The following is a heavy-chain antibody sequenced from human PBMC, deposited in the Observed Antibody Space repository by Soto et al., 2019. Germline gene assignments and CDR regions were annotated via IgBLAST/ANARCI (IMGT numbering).Heavy chain of an antibody. J-gene: IGHJ3*02. D-gene: IGHD2-2*01. CDR1: GYSFTSYW. V-gene: IGHV5-51*01. Sequence: GESLKISCKGSGYSFTSYWIGWVRQMPGKGLEWMGIIYPGDSDTRYSPSFQGQVTISADKSISTAYLQWSSLKASDTAMYYCASNIVVVPAAMNDAFDIWGQGTMVTVSS. CDR3: ASNIVVVPAAMNDAFDI. CDR2: IYPGDSDT.